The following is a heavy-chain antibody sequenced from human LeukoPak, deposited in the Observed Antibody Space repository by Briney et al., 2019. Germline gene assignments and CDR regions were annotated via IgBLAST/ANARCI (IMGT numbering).Heavy chain of an antibody. V-gene: IGHV3-21*01. CDR3: ARGDVVVPAAIYYYYYYMDV. Sequence: GGSLRLSCAASGFTLSSYAMSWVRQAPGKGLEWVSSISSSSSYIYYADSVKGRFTISRDNAKNSLYLQMNSLRAEDTAVYYCARGDVVVPAAIYYYYYYMDVWGKGTTVTVSS. D-gene: IGHD2-2*02. J-gene: IGHJ6*03. CDR2: ISSSSSYI. CDR1: GFTLSSYA.